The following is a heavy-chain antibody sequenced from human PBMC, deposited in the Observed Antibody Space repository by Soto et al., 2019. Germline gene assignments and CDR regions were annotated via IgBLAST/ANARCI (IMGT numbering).Heavy chain of an antibody. V-gene: IGHV1-3*01. J-gene: IGHJ6*02. CDR3: ASSATTADYYYGMDV. CDR1: GYTFTSYA. D-gene: IGHD1-26*01. CDR2: INAGNGNT. Sequence: ASVKVSCKASGYTFTSYAMHWVRQAPGQRLEWMGWINAGNGNTKYSQKFQGRVTITRDTSASTASMELSGLRSEDTAVYYCASSATTADYYYGMDVWGQGTTVTVS.